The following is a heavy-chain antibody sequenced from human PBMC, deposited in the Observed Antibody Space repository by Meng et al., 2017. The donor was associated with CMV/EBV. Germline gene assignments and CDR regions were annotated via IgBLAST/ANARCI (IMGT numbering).Heavy chain of an antibody. CDR3: ARTYCSGGNCRFDY. D-gene: IGHD2-15*01. CDR2: VDWGDDNDDK. CDR1: GFSLTTSGMC. J-gene: IGHJ4*02. Sequence: SGPTLVKPTQTLTLTCAFSGFSLTTSGMCVSWVRQPPGKALEWLALVDWGDDNDDKHYNTSLKTRLTIAKDTSKNQVVLTMTNMQPVDTGTYYCARTYCSGGNCRFDYWGQGTLVTVSS. V-gene: IGHV2-70*19.